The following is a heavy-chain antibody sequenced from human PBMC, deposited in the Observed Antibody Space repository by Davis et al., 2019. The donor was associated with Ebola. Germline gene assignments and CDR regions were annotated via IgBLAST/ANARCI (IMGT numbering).Heavy chain of an antibody. CDR1: GYTFTSYY. D-gene: IGHD2-15*01. J-gene: IGHJ6*04. CDR3: AREDIVVVVAATGDYYYYGMDV. CDR2: INPSGGST. Sequence: ASVKVSCKASGYTFTSYYMHWVRQAPGQGLEWMGIINPSGGSTSYAQKFQGRVTMTRDTSTSTVYMELSSLRSEDTAVYYCAREDIVVVVAATGDYYYYGMDVWGKGTTVTVSS. V-gene: IGHV1-46*01.